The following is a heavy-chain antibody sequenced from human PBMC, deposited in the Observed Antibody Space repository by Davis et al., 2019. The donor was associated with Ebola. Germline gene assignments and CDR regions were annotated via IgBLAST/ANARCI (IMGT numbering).Heavy chain of an antibody. CDR1: GFTFSSSA. CDR2: IGGGGGSI. V-gene: IGHV3-23*01. J-gene: IGHJ4*02. CDR3: AKADPQQYFDY. Sequence: GGSLRLSCAASGFTFSSSAMSWGRQAPGKGLEWVSSIGGGGGSIYYADSLKGRFTISRDYSKNTLSLQMNSLRAEDTAVYYCAKADPQQYFDYWGQGTLVTVSS.